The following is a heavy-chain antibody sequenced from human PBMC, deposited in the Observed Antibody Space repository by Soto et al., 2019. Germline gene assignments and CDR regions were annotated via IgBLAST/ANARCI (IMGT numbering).Heavy chain of an antibody. CDR1: GYTFTSYG. Sequence: QVQLVQSGAEVKKPGASVKVSCKASGYTFTSYGISWVRQAPGEGHEWMGWISAYNGNTNYAQKLQGRVTITKDTSTRTAYMELRSLRSYDTAVYYCARGTGVMITFGGERYFDLWGRGTLVTVSS. CDR2: ISAYNGNT. J-gene: IGHJ2*01. CDR3: ARGTGVMITFGGERYFDL. V-gene: IGHV1-18*01. D-gene: IGHD3-16*01.